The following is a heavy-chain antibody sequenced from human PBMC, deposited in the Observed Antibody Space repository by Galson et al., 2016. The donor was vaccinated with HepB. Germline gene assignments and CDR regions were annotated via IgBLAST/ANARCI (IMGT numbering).Heavy chain of an antibody. CDR2: VNSDGSRT. D-gene: IGHD6-19*01. J-gene: IGHJ4*02. CDR1: GFTFSSYA. V-gene: IGHV3-74*01. Sequence: SLRLSCAASGFTFSSYAMNWVRQAPGMGLVWVSRVNSDGSRTTYVDSVKGRFTISRDNAKNTLYLQMNSLRAEDTAVYYCAKEISVAGVNGLPSDYWGQGTLVTVSS. CDR3: AKEISVAGVNGLPSDY.